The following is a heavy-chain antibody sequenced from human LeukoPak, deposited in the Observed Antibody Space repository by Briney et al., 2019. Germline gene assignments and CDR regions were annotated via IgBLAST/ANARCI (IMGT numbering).Heavy chain of an antibody. D-gene: IGHD3-10*01. CDR3: ARRGGLDV. J-gene: IGHJ6*02. Sequence: GLEWVASINHNGNVNYYVDSVKGRFTISRDNAKNSLYLQMSNLRVEDTAVYFCARRGGLDVWGQGATVTVSS. CDR2: INHNGNVN. V-gene: IGHV3-7*03.